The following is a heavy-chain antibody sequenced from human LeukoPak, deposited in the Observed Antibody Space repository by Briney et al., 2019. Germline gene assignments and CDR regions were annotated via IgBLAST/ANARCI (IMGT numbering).Heavy chain of an antibody. Sequence: ASVKVPCKASGGTFSSYAISWVRQAPGQGLEWMGRIIPIFGTANYAQRFQGRVTITTDESTSTAYMELSSLRSEDTAVYYCAREMSGDTGYWGQGTLVTVSS. J-gene: IGHJ4*02. CDR1: GGTFSSYA. D-gene: IGHD2-21*01. CDR3: AREMSGDTGY. CDR2: IIPIFGTA. V-gene: IGHV1-69*05.